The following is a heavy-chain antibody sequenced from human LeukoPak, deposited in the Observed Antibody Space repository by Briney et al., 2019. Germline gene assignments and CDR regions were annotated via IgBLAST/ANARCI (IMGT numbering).Heavy chain of an antibody. D-gene: IGHD6-19*01. Sequence: GGSLRLSCAASGFTVSTYYMGWVRQAPGKGLEWVSVIFNTDTTQYAHSVKGRFTISRDNSKNTLYLQMNSLRADDTAMYYCARSEQWLAWNYWGQGTLVTVSS. CDR3: ARSEQWLAWNY. J-gene: IGHJ1*01. CDR2: IFNTDTT. CDR1: GFTVSTYY. V-gene: IGHV3-53*01.